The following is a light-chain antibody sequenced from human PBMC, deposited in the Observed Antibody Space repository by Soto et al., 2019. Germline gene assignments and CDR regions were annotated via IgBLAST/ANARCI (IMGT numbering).Light chain of an antibody. V-gene: IGKV3-20*01. J-gene: IGKJ1*01. CDR3: QQYGNAPET. CDR1: QSLSNHIY. Sequence: ESELPRARNTLTSSSWAKATITIVAIQSLSNHIYLAWDQQKPGQAPRLLIYGASSRATGIPNRFSGSGSGTDFTLTISSLEPEDFAVYYCQQYGNAPETVGQGTKVDIK. CDR2: GAS.